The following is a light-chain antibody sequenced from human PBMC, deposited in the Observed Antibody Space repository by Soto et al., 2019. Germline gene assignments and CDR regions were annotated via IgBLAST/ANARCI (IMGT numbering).Light chain of an antibody. J-gene: IGLJ1*01. CDR2: DVS. V-gene: IGLV2-11*01. CDR3: NSYTTLSNRV. CDR1: SSDVGGYNY. Sequence: QSALTQPRSVPGSPGQSVTISCTGTSSDVGGYNYVSWYQQHPDKAPKLMISDVSKRPSGVPDRFSGSKSGNTASLTISGLQAEDEANYYCNSYTTLSNRVFGLATKVTVL.